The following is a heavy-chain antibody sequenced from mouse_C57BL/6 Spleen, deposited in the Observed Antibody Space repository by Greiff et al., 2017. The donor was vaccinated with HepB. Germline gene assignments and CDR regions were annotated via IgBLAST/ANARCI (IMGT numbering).Heavy chain of an antibody. CDR2: FDPSDSYT. Sequence: QVQLQQPGAELVMPGASVKLSCKASGYTFTSYWMHWVKQRPGQGLEWIGEFDPSDSYTNYNQKFKGKSTLTVDKSSSTAYMQLSSLTSEDSAVYYCARWLLLPYWYFDVWGTGTTVTVSS. V-gene: IGHV1-69*01. J-gene: IGHJ1*03. CDR1: GYTFTSYW. CDR3: ARWLLLPYWYFDV. D-gene: IGHD2-3*01.